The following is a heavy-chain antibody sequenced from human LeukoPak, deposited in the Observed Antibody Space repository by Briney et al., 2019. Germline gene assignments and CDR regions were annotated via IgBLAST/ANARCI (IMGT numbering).Heavy chain of an antibody. D-gene: IGHD2/OR15-2a*01. J-gene: IGHJ4*02. CDR2: ISSSNSYI. V-gene: IGHV3-21*01. CDR1: GFTFNSYT. Sequence: PGGSLRLSCAASGFTFNSYTMNWVRQAPGKGLEWVSSISSSNSYIYYADSVKGRFTISGDNAKNSLYLQMNSLRAEDTAVYYCARDVASFSDYWGQGTLVTVSS. CDR3: ARDVASFSDY.